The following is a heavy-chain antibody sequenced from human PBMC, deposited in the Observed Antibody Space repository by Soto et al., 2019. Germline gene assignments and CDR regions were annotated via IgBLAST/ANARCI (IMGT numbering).Heavy chain of an antibody. CDR3: VRVVAIPGYPDN. V-gene: IGHV1-69*14. Sequence: QVQLVQSGAAVRQPASSVKVSCKTSGATFSSYAITWVRQAPGQGLEWMGGIVPTVDTSTYAQKFQGRVTITADKFTYTVYMELSSLRSDDTAVYYCVRVVAIPGYPDNWGQGTLVTVSS. D-gene: IGHD5-12*01. CDR1: GATFSSYA. J-gene: IGHJ4*02. CDR2: IVPTVDTS.